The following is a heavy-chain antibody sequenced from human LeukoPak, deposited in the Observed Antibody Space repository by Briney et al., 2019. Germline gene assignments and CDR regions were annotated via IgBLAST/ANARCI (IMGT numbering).Heavy chain of an antibody. CDR2: ISSSSSYI. Sequence: GGSLRLSCAASGFTFSSYSMNWVRQAPGKGLEWVSSISSSSSYIYYADSVKGRFTISRDNSKNTLYLQMNSLRAEDTAVYYCAKDLRSSGWYGGYWGQGTLVTVSS. J-gene: IGHJ4*02. CDR3: AKDLRSSGWYGGY. D-gene: IGHD6-19*01. V-gene: IGHV3-21*04. CDR1: GFTFSSYS.